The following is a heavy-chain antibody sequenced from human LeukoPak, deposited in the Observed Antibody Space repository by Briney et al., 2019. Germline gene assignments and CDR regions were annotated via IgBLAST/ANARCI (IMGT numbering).Heavy chain of an antibody. CDR1: GGSISNYY. Sequence: SETLSLTCTVSGGSISNYYWNWIRQPAGKGLEWIGRISSSGSANYNPSLKSRVTLSVDTSKNQLSLILNSVTAADTAVFYCARRYYDAFDIWGQGTMVTVSS. J-gene: IGHJ3*02. CDR3: ARRYYDAFDI. CDR2: ISSSGSA. V-gene: IGHV4-4*07. D-gene: IGHD1-26*01.